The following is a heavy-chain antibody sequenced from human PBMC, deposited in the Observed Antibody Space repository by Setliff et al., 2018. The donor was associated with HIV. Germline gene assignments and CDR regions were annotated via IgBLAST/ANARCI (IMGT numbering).Heavy chain of an antibody. J-gene: IGHJ4*02. D-gene: IGHD6-19*01. Sequence: PGESLKISCKGSGYSFTSYWIGWVRQMPGKGLEWMGIIYPGDSDVRYSPSFQGHVSISVDKSITTAYLQWSSLQASDTAIYYRARHPVAGTPYYFDSWGQGTLVTVSS. CDR2: IYPGDSDV. CDR3: ARHPVAGTPYYFDS. V-gene: IGHV5-51*01. CDR1: GYSFTSYW.